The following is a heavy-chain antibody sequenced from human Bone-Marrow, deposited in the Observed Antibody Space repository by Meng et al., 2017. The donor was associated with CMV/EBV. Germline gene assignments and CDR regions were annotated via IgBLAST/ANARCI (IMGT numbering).Heavy chain of an antibody. CDR1: GSTFDDYG. J-gene: IGHJ4*02. Sequence: GESLKISCAASGSTFDDYGMSWVRQAPGKGLEWVPGINWNGGSTGYADSVKGRFTISRDNAKNSLYLQMNSLRSDDTAGYYCARESSDHTDKADYWGQGTLVTVSS. V-gene: IGHV3-20*04. CDR2: INWNGGST. CDR3: ARESSDHTDKADY. D-gene: IGHD3-22*01.